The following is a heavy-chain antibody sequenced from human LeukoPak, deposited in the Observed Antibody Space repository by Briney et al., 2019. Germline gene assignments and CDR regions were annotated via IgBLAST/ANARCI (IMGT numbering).Heavy chain of an antibody. CDR1: GFTFSSYA. D-gene: IGHD2-15*01. CDR2: ISHSAYTT. J-gene: IGHJ4*02. Sequence: TGGSLRLSCAASGFTFSSYAMSWVRQAPGKGLEWVSTISHSAYTTYYADSVKGRITISRDNSKNTLYLQMNSLRADDTAVYYCAKIMALYCSGGSCNEIDYWGQGTLVTVSS. V-gene: IGHV3-23*01. CDR3: AKIMALYCSGGSCNEIDY.